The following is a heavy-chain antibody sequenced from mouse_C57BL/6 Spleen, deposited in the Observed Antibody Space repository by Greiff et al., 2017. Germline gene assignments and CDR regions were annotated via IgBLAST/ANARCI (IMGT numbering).Heavy chain of an antibody. CDR1: GYTFTSYW. Sequence: VQLQQSGAELVRPGTSVKLSCKASGYTFTSYWMHWVKQRPGQGLEWIGVIDPSDSYTNYNQKFKGKATLTVDTSSSTAYMQLSSLTSEDSAVYYCARVYYDYDVGFAYWGQGTLVTVSA. CDR2: IDPSDSYT. J-gene: IGHJ3*01. D-gene: IGHD2-4*01. CDR3: ARVYYDYDVGFAY. V-gene: IGHV1-59*01.